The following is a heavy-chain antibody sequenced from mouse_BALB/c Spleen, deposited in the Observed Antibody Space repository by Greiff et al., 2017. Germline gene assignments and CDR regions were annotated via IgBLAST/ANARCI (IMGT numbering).Heavy chain of an antibody. CDR2: ISSGGST. D-gene: IGHD2-4*01. CDR1: GFTFSSYA. Sequence: EVQGVESGGGLVKPGGSLKLSCAASGFTFSSYAMSWVRQTPEKRLEWVASISSGGSTYYPDSVKGRFTISRDNARNILYLQKSSLRSEDTAMYYGARALSTMITARAMDDWGQGTSVTVSS. J-gene: IGHJ4*01. CDR3: ARALSTMITARAMDD. V-gene: IGHV5-6-5*01.